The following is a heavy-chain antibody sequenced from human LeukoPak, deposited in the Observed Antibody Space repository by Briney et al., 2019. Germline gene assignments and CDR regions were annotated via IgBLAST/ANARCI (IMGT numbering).Heavy chain of an antibody. V-gene: IGHV3-48*01. CDR3: ARVPGTTDAFDI. D-gene: IGHD1-14*01. Sequence: PGGSLRLSCAASGFTFSSYSMNWVRQAPGKGLEWVPYISSSSSTIYYADSVKGRFTISRDNAKNSLYLQMNSLRAEDTAVCYCARVPGTTDAFDIWGQGTMVTVSS. J-gene: IGHJ3*02. CDR2: ISSSSSTI. CDR1: GFTFSSYS.